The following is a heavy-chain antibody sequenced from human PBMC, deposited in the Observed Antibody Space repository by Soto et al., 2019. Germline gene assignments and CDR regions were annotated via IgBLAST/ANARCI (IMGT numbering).Heavy chain of an antibody. Sequence: QVQLQESGPGLVKPSQTLSLTCTVSGGSISSGDYYWSWIRQPPGKGLAWIGYSYYSGSAYYNPSLKSRVTISVDTSKNQFSLKLSSVTAADTAVYYCARDGDYYDSSGYYWRYFDYWGQGTLVTVSS. CDR1: GGSISSGDYY. CDR3: ARDGDYYDSSGYYWRYFDY. D-gene: IGHD3-22*01. J-gene: IGHJ4*02. V-gene: IGHV4-30-4*01. CDR2: SYYSGSA.